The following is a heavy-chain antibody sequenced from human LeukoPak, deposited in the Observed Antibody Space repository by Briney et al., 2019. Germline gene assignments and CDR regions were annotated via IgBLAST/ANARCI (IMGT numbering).Heavy chain of an antibody. CDR2: INPNNGGT. CDR3: ASQRWLQSNFDY. Sequence: ASVKVSCKGSGYTFTGYYMHWVRQAPGQGLEWMGWINPNNGGTNYAQKFQGRVTMTTDTSTSTAYMELRSLRSDDTAVYYCASQRWLQSNFDYWGQGTLVTVSS. J-gene: IGHJ4*02. V-gene: IGHV1-2*02. CDR1: GYTFTGYY. D-gene: IGHD5-24*01.